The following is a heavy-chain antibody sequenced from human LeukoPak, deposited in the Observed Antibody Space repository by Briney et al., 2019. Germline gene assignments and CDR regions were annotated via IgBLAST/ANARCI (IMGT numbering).Heavy chain of an antibody. CDR3: AREVPIVRGLRWDY. CDR1: GDSISSYY. V-gene: IGHV4-59*01. D-gene: IGHD3-10*01. CDR2: IYYSGST. Sequence: SETLSLTCTVSGDSISSYYWNWVRQPPGKGLDWIGYIYYSGSTNCNPSLKSRVTISIDTSKNQFSLKLRSVTAADTAVYYCAREVPIVRGLRWDYWGQGTLVTVSS. J-gene: IGHJ4*02.